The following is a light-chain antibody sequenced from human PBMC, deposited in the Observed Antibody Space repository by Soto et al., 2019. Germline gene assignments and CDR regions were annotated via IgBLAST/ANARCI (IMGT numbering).Light chain of an antibody. J-gene: IGKJ1*01. Sequence: EIVLTQSPATLSLSPGERATLSCRASQSIRSNLAWYQHKPGQAPRLLIYDASNRATSIPGRFSGSGSGTDFTRTISNREPEEVAVYYCQQRDNWPWTFGQGAKVEIK. CDR1: QSIRSN. CDR2: DAS. V-gene: IGKV3-11*01. CDR3: QQRDNWPWT.